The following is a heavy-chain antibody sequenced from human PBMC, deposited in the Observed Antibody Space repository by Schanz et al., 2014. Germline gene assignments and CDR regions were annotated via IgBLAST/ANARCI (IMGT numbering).Heavy chain of an antibody. D-gene: IGHD6-13*01. J-gene: IGHJ6*02. V-gene: IGHV3-23*01. CDR1: GFTFRNYG. CDR3: TTQQLGSHYLYGMDV. CDR2: ISGSGGST. Sequence: EVQLLESGGGLVQPGGSLRLSCAASGFTFRNYGMSWVRQAPGQGLEWVSAISGSGGSTYYADSVKGRFTISRDNSKNTLYLQINNLRAEDTAVYYCTTQQLGSHYLYGMDVWGQGTTVTVS.